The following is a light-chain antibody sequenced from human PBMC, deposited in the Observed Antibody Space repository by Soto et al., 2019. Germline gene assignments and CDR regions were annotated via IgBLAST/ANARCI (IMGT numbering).Light chain of an antibody. CDR1: QNIGRF. CDR2: AAS. CDR3: QQTYNSLYT. J-gene: IGKJ4*01. Sequence: DIQMTQSPSSLSASVGDRVSITCRASQNIGRFLSWFQQRPGTAPKLLIYAASALQSGVPSRFSGSGSGNDFTLTISCLQPEDFASYFCQQTYNSLYTFGGGTKVEIK. V-gene: IGKV1-39*01.